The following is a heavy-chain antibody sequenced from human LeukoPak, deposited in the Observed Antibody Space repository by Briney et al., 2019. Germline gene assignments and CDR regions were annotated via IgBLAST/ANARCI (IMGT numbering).Heavy chain of an antibody. V-gene: IGHV3-48*02. CDR2: ISSSSSTV. CDR3: ARDVRWLRSVFAH. Sequence: HPGGSLRLSCAASGFTFSDYSMNWVRQAPGKGLEWVSYISSSSSTVYYAYSVKGRFTFSRAKAKNSLYLQMNSLRDEDTAVYYCARDVRWLRSVFAHWGQGIPVTVSS. J-gene: IGHJ4*02. CDR1: GFTFSDYS. D-gene: IGHD5-12*01.